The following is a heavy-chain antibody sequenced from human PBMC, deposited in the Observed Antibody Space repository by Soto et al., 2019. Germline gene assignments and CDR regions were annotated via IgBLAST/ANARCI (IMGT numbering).Heavy chain of an antibody. CDR1: GYTFTNYW. CDR2: IYPGDSDT. Sequence: GAEVKKPGESLQISCKGSGYTFTNYWIGWVRQMPGKGLEWMGIIYPGDSDTKYNPSFQGQVTISADKSITTTYLRWTSLKASDTAIYYCAASIFYYGMDVWGQGTTVTVSS. V-gene: IGHV5-51*01. CDR3: AASIFYYGMDV. J-gene: IGHJ6*02.